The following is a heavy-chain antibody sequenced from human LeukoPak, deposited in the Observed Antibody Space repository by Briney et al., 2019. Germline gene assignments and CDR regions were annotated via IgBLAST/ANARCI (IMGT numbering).Heavy chain of an antibody. D-gene: IGHD3-10*01. V-gene: IGHV3-48*02. CDR2: ISSSGSTI. J-gene: IGHJ4*02. CDR1: GFTFSTYS. Sequence: GGSLRLSCAASGFTFSTYSMNWVRQVPGKGLEWVSDISSSGSTIYFADSVKGRFTISRDNAKNSLYLQMNSLRDEDTAVYYCARLEYYYVSGNYYKLFDYWGQGTLVTVCS. CDR3: ARLEYYYVSGNYYKLFDY.